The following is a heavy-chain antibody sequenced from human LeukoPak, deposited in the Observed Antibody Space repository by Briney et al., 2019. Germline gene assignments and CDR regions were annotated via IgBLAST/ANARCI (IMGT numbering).Heavy chain of an antibody. J-gene: IGHJ5*02. Sequence: PSETLSLTCTASGGSISSHYWSWIRQPPGKGLEWIGYIYYSGSTNYNPSLKSRVTISVDTYKNQFSLKLSSVTAADTAVYYCASATVTTWYNWFDPWGQGTLVTVSS. CDR1: GGSISSHY. CDR3: ASATVTTWYNWFDP. D-gene: IGHD4-11*01. V-gene: IGHV4-59*11. CDR2: IYYSGST.